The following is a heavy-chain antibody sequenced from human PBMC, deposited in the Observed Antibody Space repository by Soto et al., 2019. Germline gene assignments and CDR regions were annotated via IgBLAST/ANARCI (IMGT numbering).Heavy chain of an antibody. CDR2: IYYSGST. Sequence: SETLSLTCTVSGGSISSSSYYWGWIRQPPGKGLEWIGSIYYSGSTYYNPSLKSRVTISVDTSKDQFSLKLGSVTAADTAVYYCASGIAAAGKFFDYWGQGTLVTVSS. V-gene: IGHV4-39*01. CDR1: GGSISSSSYY. D-gene: IGHD6-13*01. CDR3: ASGIAAAGKFFDY. J-gene: IGHJ4*02.